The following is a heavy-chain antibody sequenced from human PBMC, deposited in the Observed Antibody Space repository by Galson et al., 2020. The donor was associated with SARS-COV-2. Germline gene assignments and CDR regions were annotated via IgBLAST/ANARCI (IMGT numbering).Heavy chain of an antibody. CDR3: ARDPVPAATPYYYYYYMDV. CDR2: ISSSSSYT. D-gene: IGHD2-2*01. CDR1: GFTFSDYY. J-gene: IGHJ6*03. V-gene: IGHV3-11*05. Sequence: KIGESLKISCAASGFTFSDYYMSWIRQAPGKGLEWVSYISSSSSYTNYADSVKGRFTISRDNAKNSLYLQMNSLRAEDTAVYYCARDPVPAATPYYYYYYMDVWGKGTTVTVSS.